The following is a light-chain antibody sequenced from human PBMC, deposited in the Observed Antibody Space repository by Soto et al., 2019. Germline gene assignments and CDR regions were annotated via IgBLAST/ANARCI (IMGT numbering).Light chain of an antibody. CDR1: QSISSY. CDR2: ATS. CDR3: QQSYSTPRT. V-gene: IGKV1-39*01. J-gene: IGKJ1*01. Sequence: DIQMTQSPSSLSASVGDRVTITCRASQSISSYLNWYRQKAGKAPKVLIYATSNLQSGVPSRFSGGGSGTDFTLTISTLQPEDFETYYCQQSYSTPRTLGQGAKVDIK.